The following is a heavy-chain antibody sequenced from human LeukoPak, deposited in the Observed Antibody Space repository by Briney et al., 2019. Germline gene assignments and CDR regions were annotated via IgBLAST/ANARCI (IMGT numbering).Heavy chain of an antibody. J-gene: IGHJ4*02. CDR1: GGTYSSYA. CDR3: ALIIAPDLGYCTNGVCYIFDY. D-gene: IGHD2-8*01. Sequence: ASVKVSCKASGGTYSSYAISWVRQAPGQGLEWMGGIIPIFGTANYAQKFQGRVTITTDESTSTAYMELSSLRSEDTAVYYCALIIAPDLGYCTNGVCYIFDYWGQGTLATVSS. CDR2: IIPIFGTA. V-gene: IGHV1-69*05.